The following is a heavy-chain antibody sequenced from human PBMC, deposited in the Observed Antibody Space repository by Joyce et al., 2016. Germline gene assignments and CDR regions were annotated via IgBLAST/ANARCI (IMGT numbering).Heavy chain of an antibody. CDR1: AGSFSGYY. CDR3: ARVNDGSGSRDYYYYNLDV. D-gene: IGHD3-10*01. Sequence: VQLQQSSAGLLKPSETLSLTCAVSAGSFSGYYWRWIRQSPGKGVEWIGEINHVGSTYYNPSFKNRLTMSVDPSKKLVSLMLTSVTAADTAVYYWARVNDGSGSRDYYYYNLDVWGQGTTVIVSS. CDR2: INHVGST. J-gene: IGHJ6*03. V-gene: IGHV4-34*02.